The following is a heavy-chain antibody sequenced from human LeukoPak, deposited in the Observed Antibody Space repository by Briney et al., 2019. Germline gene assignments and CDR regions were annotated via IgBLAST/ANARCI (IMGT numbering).Heavy chain of an antibody. CDR1: GFTFSSYG. V-gene: IGHV3-30*18. CDR2: ISYDGSNK. Sequence: GGSLRLSCAASGFTFSSYGMHWVRQAPGTGLEWVAVISYDGSNKYYADSVKGRFTISRDNSKNTLYLQMNSLRAEDTAVYYCAKDSGSSSSWSLDYWGQGTLVTVSS. D-gene: IGHD6-13*01. CDR3: AKDSGSSSSWSLDY. J-gene: IGHJ4*02.